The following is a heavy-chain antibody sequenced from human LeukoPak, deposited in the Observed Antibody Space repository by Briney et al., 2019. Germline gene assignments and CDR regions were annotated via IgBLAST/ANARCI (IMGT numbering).Heavy chain of an antibody. Sequence: SETLSLTCTVSGGSISSSSYYWGWIRQPPGKGLEWIGSIYYSGSTNYNPSLKSRVTISVDTSKNQFSLKLSSVTAEDTAVYYCARRYCSGSSCSSVYFDSWGQGTLVIVSS. J-gene: IGHJ4*02. CDR3: ARRYCSGSSCSSVYFDS. CDR1: GGSISSSSYY. V-gene: IGHV4-39*07. CDR2: IYYSGST. D-gene: IGHD2-15*01.